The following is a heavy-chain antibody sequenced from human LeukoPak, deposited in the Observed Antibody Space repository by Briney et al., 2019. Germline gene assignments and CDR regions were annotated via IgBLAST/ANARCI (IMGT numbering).Heavy chain of an antibody. CDR1: GFTVSDAW. Sequence: GESLRLSCAASGFTVSDAWMSWVRQAPGKALEWVGRIKRKTDGGTTDYAAPVKGRFTISRDDSKNTLYLQMNSLKTEDTAVYFCTTDAGGSSSLWGQGTLVTVSS. V-gene: IGHV3-15*01. CDR3: TTDAGGSSSL. D-gene: IGHD1-26*01. J-gene: IGHJ4*02. CDR2: IKRKTDGGTT.